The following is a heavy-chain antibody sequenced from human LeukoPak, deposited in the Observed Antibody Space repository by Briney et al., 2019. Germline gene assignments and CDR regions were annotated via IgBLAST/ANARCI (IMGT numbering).Heavy chain of an antibody. Sequence: GASVKVSCKASGYTFTGYYMHWVRQAPGQGLEWMGWINPNSGGTNYAQKFQGRVTMTRDTSISTAYMELSRLRSDDTAVYYCAGADYYDSSGYYLNNAFDIWGQGTMVTVSS. CDR2: INPNSGGT. J-gene: IGHJ3*02. V-gene: IGHV1-2*02. CDR1: GYTFTGYY. D-gene: IGHD3-22*01. CDR3: AGADYYDSSGYYLNNAFDI.